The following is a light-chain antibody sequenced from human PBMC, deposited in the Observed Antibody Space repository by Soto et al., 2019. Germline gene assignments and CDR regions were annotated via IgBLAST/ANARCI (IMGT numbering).Light chain of an antibody. Sequence: QSVLTQPPSASGSPGQSVTISCTGTSSDVGGYNYVSWYQQHPGKAPKLMIYEVSERPSGVPDRFSGSKSGNTASLTGSGLQAEDEADYYCSSYGGSNNLVFGGGTKLTVL. CDR1: SSDVGGYNY. CDR3: SSYGGSNNLV. CDR2: EVS. V-gene: IGLV2-8*01. J-gene: IGLJ2*01.